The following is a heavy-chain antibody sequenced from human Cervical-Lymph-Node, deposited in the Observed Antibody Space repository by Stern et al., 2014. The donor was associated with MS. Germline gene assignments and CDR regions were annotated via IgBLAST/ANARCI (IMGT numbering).Heavy chain of an antibody. CDR1: GYTFTSYD. Sequence: QVQLGQSGAEVKKPGASVKVSCKASGYTFTSYDINWVRQATGQGLEWMGWMNPNSGNTGYAQKFQGRVTMTRNTSISTAYMELSSLRSEDTAVYYCARADCSGGSCYSPPIDYWGQGTLVTVSS. D-gene: IGHD2-15*01. CDR2: MNPNSGNT. V-gene: IGHV1-8*01. CDR3: ARADCSGGSCYSPPIDY. J-gene: IGHJ4*02.